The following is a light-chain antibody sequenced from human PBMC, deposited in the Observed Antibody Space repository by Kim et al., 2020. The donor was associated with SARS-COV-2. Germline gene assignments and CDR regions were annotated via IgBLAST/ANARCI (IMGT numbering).Light chain of an antibody. Sequence: SPGERATLSCRASQSVSSSYLAWYQQKPGQAPRLLIYGASSRATGIPDRFSGSESRTDFTLTISRLEPEDFAVYYCQQYARSPLTFGGGTKVEIK. CDR3: QQYARSPLT. CDR2: GAS. CDR1: QSVSSSY. J-gene: IGKJ4*01. V-gene: IGKV3-20*01.